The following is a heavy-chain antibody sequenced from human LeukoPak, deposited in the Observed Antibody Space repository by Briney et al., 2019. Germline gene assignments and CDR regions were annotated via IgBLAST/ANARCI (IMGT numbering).Heavy chain of an antibody. D-gene: IGHD3-22*01. CDR3: ATYSSLNRREFQY. V-gene: IGHV3-7*01. CDR1: GFTFSNYW. J-gene: IGHJ1*01. Sequence: GGSLRLSCAASGFTFSNYWMGWVRQAPGKGLQWVANIQTDGSEKYYVDSVKGRFTISRDNAKNSLYLQMNSLRAEDTAVYYCATYSSLNRREFQYWGQGTLLTVSS. CDR2: IQTDGSEK.